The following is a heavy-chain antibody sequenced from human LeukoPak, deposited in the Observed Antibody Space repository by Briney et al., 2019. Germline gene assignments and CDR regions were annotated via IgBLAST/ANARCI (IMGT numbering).Heavy chain of an antibody. Sequence: GGSLRLSCAASGFTFSSIAMSWVRQAPDKGLEWVSTISGSNGGTYYADSVKGLFTISRDDSKNTLYLQMNSLRADDTAVYYCAKDLGRYRNNFFDYWGQGNLVTVSS. J-gene: IGHJ4*02. CDR3: AKDLGRYRNNFFDY. CDR2: ISGSNGGT. CDR1: GFTFSSIA. V-gene: IGHV3-23*01. D-gene: IGHD1-26*01.